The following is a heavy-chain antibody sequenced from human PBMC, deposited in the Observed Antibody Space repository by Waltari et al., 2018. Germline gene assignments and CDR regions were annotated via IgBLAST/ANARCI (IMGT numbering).Heavy chain of an antibody. V-gene: IGHV1-69*06. CDR2: IIPIFGTA. CDR1: GFTFSSYA. J-gene: IGHJ4*02. CDR3: ANSKFDY. Sequence: VRVVGSGGGWVQLGGSLRLSCEAQGFTFSSYAISWVRQAPGQGLEWMGRIIPIFGTANYAQKFQGRVTITADKSTSTAYMELSSLRSEDTAVYYCANSKFDYWGQGTLVTVSS.